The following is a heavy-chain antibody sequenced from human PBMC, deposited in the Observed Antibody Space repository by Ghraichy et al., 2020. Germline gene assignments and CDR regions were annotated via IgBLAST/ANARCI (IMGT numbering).Heavy chain of an antibody. V-gene: IGHV4-34*01. CDR2: INHSGST. CDR3: ARAFRGAYSSFRSSSFDY. Sequence: SETLSLTCAVYGGSFSGYYWSWIRQPPGKGLEWIGEINHSGSTNYNPSLKSRVTISVDTSKNQFSLKLSSVTAADTAVYYCARAFRGAYSSFRSSSFDYWGQGTLVTVSS. CDR1: GGSFSGYY. J-gene: IGHJ4*02. D-gene: IGHD6-6*01.